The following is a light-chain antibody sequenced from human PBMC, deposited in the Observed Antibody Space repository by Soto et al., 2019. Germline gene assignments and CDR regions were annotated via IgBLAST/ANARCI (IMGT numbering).Light chain of an antibody. J-gene: IGKJ5*01. V-gene: IGKV1-17*01. Sequence: DIQMTQSPSSLSASVGDRVTITCRASQGIRNDLAWYQQIPGKAPKRLIYAASSLQSGVPSRFSGTGSGTEFTLTISSLQPEYFATYSSLHHYISPITFGQGTRLEIK. CDR3: LHHYISPIT. CDR1: QGIRND. CDR2: AAS.